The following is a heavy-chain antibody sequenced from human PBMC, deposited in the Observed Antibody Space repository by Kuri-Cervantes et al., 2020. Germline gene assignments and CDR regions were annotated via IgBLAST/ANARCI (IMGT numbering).Heavy chain of an antibody. Sequence: GESLKISCAASGFTFSSYSMNWVRQAPGKGLEWVSSISSSSSYIYYADSVKGRFTISRDNAKNSLYLQMNSLRAEDTAVYYCARDYYSSSWYDYYYYYGMDVWGQGTTVTVSS. V-gene: IGHV3-21*01. J-gene: IGHJ6*02. D-gene: IGHD6-13*01. CDR3: ARDYYSSSWYDYYYYYGMDV. CDR2: ISSSSSYI. CDR1: GFTFSSYS.